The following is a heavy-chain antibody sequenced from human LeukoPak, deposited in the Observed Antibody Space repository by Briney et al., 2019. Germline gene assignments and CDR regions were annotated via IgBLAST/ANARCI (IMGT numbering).Heavy chain of an antibody. J-gene: IGHJ4*02. CDR3: ARDDYYDSSGYSLFDY. CDR2: ISAYNGNT. Sequence: GASVKVSCKASGYTFTSYGISWVRQAPGQGLEWMGWISAYNGNTNYAQKLQGRVTMTTDTSTSTAYMELRSPRSDDTAVYYCARDDYYDSSGYSLFDYWGQGTLVTVSS. D-gene: IGHD3-22*01. CDR1: GYTFTSYG. V-gene: IGHV1-18*01.